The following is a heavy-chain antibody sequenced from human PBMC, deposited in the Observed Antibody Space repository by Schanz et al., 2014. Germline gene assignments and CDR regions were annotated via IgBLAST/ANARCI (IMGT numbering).Heavy chain of an antibody. CDR2: ISYDGSFK. CDR3: ANNWNLDY. J-gene: IGHJ4*02. D-gene: IGHD1-20*01. V-gene: IGHV3-23*03. Sequence: EVQLVESGGGLVQPGGSLRLSCAASGFSFGTYAMSWVRQAPGKGLEWVAVISYDGSFKNYADSVRGRFTISRDNSKNTLYLQMNSLRAEDTAVYYCANNWNLDYWGQGTLVTVSS. CDR1: GFSFGTYA.